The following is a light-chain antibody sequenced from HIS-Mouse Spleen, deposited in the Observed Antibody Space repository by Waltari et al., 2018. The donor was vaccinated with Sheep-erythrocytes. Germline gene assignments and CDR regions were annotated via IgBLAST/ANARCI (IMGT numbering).Light chain of an antibody. J-gene: IGLJ2*01. CDR3: QAWDSSTAEVV. CDR2: QDS. V-gene: IGLV3-1*01. CDR1: KLGDKY. Sequence: SYELTQPPSVSVSPGQTASITCSGDKLGDKYACWYQQKPGQSPVLVIYQDSKRPSGIHERFSGSNSGNTATLTISGTQAMDEADYYCQAWDSSTAEVVFGGGTKLTVL.